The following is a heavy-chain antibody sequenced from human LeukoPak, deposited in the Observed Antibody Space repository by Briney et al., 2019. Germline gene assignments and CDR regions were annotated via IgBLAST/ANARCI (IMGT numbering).Heavy chain of an antibody. Sequence: GGSLRLSCAASGFTFSRSGMHWVRQAPGKGLEWVAVISYDGSNKYYADSVKGRFTISRDNPKNTLNLQMNSLRAEDTAVYYCAKDTAMVFGYFDYWDQGTLVTVSS. CDR2: ISYDGSNK. D-gene: IGHD5-18*01. V-gene: IGHV3-30*18. J-gene: IGHJ4*02. CDR1: GFTFSRSG. CDR3: AKDTAMVFGYFDY.